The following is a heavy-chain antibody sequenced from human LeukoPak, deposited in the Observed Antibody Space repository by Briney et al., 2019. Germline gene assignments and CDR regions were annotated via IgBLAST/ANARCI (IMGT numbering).Heavy chain of an antibody. CDR3: ATAPILRGEAGEQYKYGMDV. J-gene: IGHJ6*02. Sequence: PSGTLSLTCAVSVGSISCGNWWSWVRQSPGKGLEWIGEAYHNGTPNYNPSLKSRVTISADTFKNHFSLKLTSVTAADTAVYYCATAPILRGEAGEQYKYGMDVWGQGTTVIVSS. CDR1: VGSISCGNW. CDR2: AYHNGTP. V-gene: IGHV4-4*02. D-gene: IGHD1-1*01.